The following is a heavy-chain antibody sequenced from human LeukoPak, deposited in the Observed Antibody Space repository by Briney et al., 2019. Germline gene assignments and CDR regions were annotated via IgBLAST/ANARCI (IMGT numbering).Heavy chain of an antibody. V-gene: IGHV3-23*01. D-gene: IGHD4-17*01. CDR3: AKDIVYDYGHFDY. CDR1: GFTFSSYG. J-gene: IGHJ4*02. CDR2: ISGSGGGT. Sequence: PGGSLRLSCAASGFTFSSYGMHWVRQAPGKGLEWVSGISGSGGGTYYADSVKGRFTISRDNSKNTLYLQMNSLRAEDTAVYYCAKDIVYDYGHFDYWGQGTLVTVSS.